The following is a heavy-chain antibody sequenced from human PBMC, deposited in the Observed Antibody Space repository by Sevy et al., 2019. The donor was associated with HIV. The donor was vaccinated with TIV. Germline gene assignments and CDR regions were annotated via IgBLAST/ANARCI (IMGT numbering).Heavy chain of an antibody. D-gene: IGHD6-13*01. Sequence: GGSLRLSCVGSGFTFREYSMNWVRQAPGKGLEWVSYISGSGTTIENADSVKGRFSISRDSADNSVFLQMNRLRVEDTAVYYCARSLAAAENWFDPWGQGTLVTVSS. J-gene: IGHJ5*02. V-gene: IGHV3-48*01. CDR1: GFTFREYS. CDR3: ARSLAAAENWFDP. CDR2: ISGSGTTI.